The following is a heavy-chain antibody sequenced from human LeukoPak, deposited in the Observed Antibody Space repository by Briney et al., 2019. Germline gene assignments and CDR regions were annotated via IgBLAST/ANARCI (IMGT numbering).Heavy chain of an antibody. Sequence: GGSLRLSCAASGFTFSDYDLNWVRQAPGKGLEWVSGISGSGDSRYADSVKGRFTISRDDAKNSLYLQMNSLRAEDTAMYYCAKDVRDPGPYYFDYWGQGTLVTVSS. CDR2: ISGSGDS. D-gene: IGHD3-10*01. J-gene: IGHJ4*02. V-gene: IGHV3-69-1*01. CDR3: AKDVRDPGPYYFDY. CDR1: GFTFSDYD.